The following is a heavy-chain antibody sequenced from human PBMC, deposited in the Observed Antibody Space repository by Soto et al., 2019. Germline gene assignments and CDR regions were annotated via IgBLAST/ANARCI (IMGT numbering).Heavy chain of an antibody. CDR3: AHRRGGPSYV. CDR1: GVSLTTNGVG. D-gene: IGHD3-10*02. J-gene: IGHJ4*01. V-gene: IGHV2-5*02. Sequence: SGPTLVNPTQTLTLTCTLSGVSLTTNGVGVDWIRQPPGKALEWLALIYWDDDILYSPSLKNRLTITKDISKNQVVLTVTNMDSVDTASYYCAHRRGGPSYVWGQGSLVTVSS. CDR2: IYWDDDI.